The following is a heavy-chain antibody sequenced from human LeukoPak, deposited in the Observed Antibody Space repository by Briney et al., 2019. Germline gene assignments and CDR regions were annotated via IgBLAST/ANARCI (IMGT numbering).Heavy chain of an antibody. CDR1: GYTFTSYG. CDR3: ATELMGSYGRDFDY. CDR2: ISAYNGNT. Sequence: ASVKVSCTASGYTFTSYGISWVRQAPGQGLEWMGWISAYNGNTNYAQKLQGRVTMTTDTSTSTAYVELRSLRSEDTAVYYCATELMGSYGRDFDYWGQGTLVTVSS. J-gene: IGHJ4*02. D-gene: IGHD1-26*01. V-gene: IGHV1-18*01.